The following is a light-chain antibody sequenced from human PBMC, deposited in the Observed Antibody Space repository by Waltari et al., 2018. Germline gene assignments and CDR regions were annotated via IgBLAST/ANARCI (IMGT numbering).Light chain of an antibody. V-gene: IGKV3-20*01. J-gene: IGKJ1*01. CDR3: QQYGSSPRT. CDR2: GAS. Sequence: EMVLTQSPGTLALSPGERATISCRASQSVSSSYLAWYQQKPCQSPRLLIYGASSRATGIPDMFSGSGSGTDFTLTISRLDPEDFAVYYFQQYGSSPRTFGQWTKVEI. CDR1: QSVSSSY.